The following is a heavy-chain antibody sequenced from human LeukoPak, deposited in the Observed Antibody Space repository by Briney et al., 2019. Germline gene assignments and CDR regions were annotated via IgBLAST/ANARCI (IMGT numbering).Heavy chain of an antibody. Sequence: GGSLRLSCAASGSTFSSYAMSWVRQAPGKGLEWVSGISGSGGTTYHADSVKGRFTISRDNSKNTLYLQMNSLRAEDTAVYYCAKKYDSSGYYPLFFDYWGQGTLVTVSS. CDR2: ISGSGGTT. CDR1: GSTFSSYA. D-gene: IGHD3-22*01. V-gene: IGHV3-23*01. CDR3: AKKYDSSGYYPLFFDY. J-gene: IGHJ4*02.